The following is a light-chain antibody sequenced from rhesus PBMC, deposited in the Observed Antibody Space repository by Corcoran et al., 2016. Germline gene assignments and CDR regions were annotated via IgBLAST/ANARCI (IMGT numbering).Light chain of an antibody. Sequence: QAALTQPPSVPGSPGPSVTISCTETSSDIGGYNYVSWYQQHPGKAPKLMIYDVSKRPSGVSDRFSGSKSGNTASLTISGLRAEDEADYYCSSYAGSNTYIFGAGTRLTVL. V-gene: IGLV2-23*01. CDR3: SSYAGSNTYI. J-gene: IGLJ1*01. CDR2: DVS. CDR1: SSDIGGYNY.